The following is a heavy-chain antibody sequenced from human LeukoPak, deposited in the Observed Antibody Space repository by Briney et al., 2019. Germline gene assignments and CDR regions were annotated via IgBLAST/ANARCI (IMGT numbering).Heavy chain of an antibody. V-gene: IGHV1-18*01. CDR2: VSGNNGNT. J-gene: IGHJ4*02. Sequence: ASVKVSCKASGYTFTTYGISWVRQAPGQGLEWMGWVSGNNGNTNYAQKLQGRVTMTTDTSTNTAYMELRSLRSDDTAVYYCARDFDVWGQGTLVTVSS. CDR3: ARDFDV. D-gene: IGHD3-9*01. CDR1: GYTFTTYG.